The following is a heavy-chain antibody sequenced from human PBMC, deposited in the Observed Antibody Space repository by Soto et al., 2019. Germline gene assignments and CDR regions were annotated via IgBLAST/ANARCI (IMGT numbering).Heavy chain of an antibody. V-gene: IGHV1-69*06. CDR1: GGTFSSYA. D-gene: IGHD6-6*01. CDR2: IIPIFGTA. J-gene: IGHJ4*02. CDR3: ARWGSSPVPNFDY. Sequence: SVKVSCKASGGTFSSYAISWVRQAPGQGLEWMGGIIPIFGTANYAQKFQGRVTITADKSTSTAYMELSSLRSEDTAVYYCARWGSSPVPNFDYWGQGTLVTSPQ.